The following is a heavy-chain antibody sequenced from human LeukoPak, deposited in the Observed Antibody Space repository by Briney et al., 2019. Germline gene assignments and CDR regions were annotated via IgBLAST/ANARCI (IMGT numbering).Heavy chain of an antibody. CDR1: GGSISSYY. D-gene: IGHD4-17*01. Sequence: SETLSLTCTVSGGSISSYYWSWIWQPAGKGLEWIGRIYTSGSTNYNPSLKSRVTMSVDTSKNQFSLKLSSVTAADTAVYYCARDSTHTTTYFDYWGQGTLVTVSS. CDR3: ARDSTHTTTYFDY. CDR2: IYTSGST. J-gene: IGHJ4*02. V-gene: IGHV4-4*07.